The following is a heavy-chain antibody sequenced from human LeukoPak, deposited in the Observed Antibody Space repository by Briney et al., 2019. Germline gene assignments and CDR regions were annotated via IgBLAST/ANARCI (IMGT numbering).Heavy chain of an antibody. J-gene: IGHJ3*01. CDR1: GFTFSSYS. CDR3: ARDLRYYYGSGGL. D-gene: IGHD3-10*01. V-gene: IGHV3-21*01. Sequence: PGGSLRLSCAASGFTFSSYSMNWVRQAPGKGLEWVSSISSSSSYIYYADSVKGRFTISRDNAKNSLYLQMNSLRAEDTAVYYCARDLRYYYGSGGLWGQGTMVTVSS. CDR2: ISSSSSYI.